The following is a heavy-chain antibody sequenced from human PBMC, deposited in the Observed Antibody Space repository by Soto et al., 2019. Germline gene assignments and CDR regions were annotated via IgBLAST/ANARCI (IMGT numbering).Heavy chain of an antibody. V-gene: IGHV4-4*07. CDR3: VRDGTKNLRDRFDP. D-gene: IGHD1-1*01. J-gene: IGHJ5*02. Sequence: SETLCLTCNVSGASLGGYGWSWIRQPPGKGLEWIGRIYATGSTDYNPSLKSRITMSVDMSKKQFSLTLRSVTAADTAIYYCVRDGTKNLRDRFDPWGRGILVTVPQ. CDR2: IYATGST. CDR1: GASLGGYG.